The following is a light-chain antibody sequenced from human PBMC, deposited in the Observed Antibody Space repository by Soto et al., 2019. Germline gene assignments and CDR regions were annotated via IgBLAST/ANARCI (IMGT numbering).Light chain of an antibody. V-gene: IGLV2-14*01. CDR1: SSDVGGYNY. Sequence: QSVLTQPASVSGSPGQSITISCTGTSSDVGGYNYVSWYQHHPGKAPRLLIYEVSNRPSGVSNRFSGSKSGNTASLTISGLQAEDESDYFCISYTSDSNPYVFGTVTKVTVL. CDR3: ISYTSDSNPYV. J-gene: IGLJ1*01. CDR2: EVS.